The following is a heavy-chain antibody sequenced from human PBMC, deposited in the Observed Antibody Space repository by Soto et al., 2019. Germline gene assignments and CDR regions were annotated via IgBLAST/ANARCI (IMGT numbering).Heavy chain of an antibody. V-gene: IGHV3-48*01. J-gene: IGHJ4*02. CDR3: ARDEKSPLRYFDWLPLDY. Sequence: GGSLRLSCAASGFTFSSYAMSWVRQAPGKGLEWVSYISSSSSTIYYADFVKGRFTISRDNSKNSLYLQMNSLRAEDTAVYYCARDEKSPLRYFDWLPLDYWGQGTLVTVSS. CDR2: ISSSSSTI. CDR1: GFTFSSYA. D-gene: IGHD3-9*01.